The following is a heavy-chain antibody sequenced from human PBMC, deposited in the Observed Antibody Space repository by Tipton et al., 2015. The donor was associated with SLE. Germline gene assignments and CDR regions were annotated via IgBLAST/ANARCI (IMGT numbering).Heavy chain of an antibody. CDR3: ARDLTADYSLDY. J-gene: IGHJ4*02. CDR1: GFTFSTYA. Sequence: SLRLSCAASGFTFSTYAMHWVRQAPGKGLEWVAVISYDATNKNYADSLKGRFTISRDNSKNTLYLQMNSLRAEDTAVYYCARDLTADYSLDYWCQGPLVTVSS. D-gene: IGHD5-12*01. CDR2: ISYDATNK. V-gene: IGHV3-30*04.